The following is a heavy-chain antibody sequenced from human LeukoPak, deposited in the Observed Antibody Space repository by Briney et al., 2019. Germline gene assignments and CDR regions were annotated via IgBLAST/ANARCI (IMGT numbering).Heavy chain of an antibody. D-gene: IGHD1-26*01. V-gene: IGHV3-23*01. Sequence: GGSLRLSCAASVFTFSSCAMSWVRQAPGGGVEWVSAISGSGGSTYYADSVKGRFTISRDNSKNTLYLQMNSLRAEDTAVYYCHLVGATYYFDYWGQGTLVTVSS. J-gene: IGHJ4*02. CDR3: HLVGATYYFDY. CDR1: VFTFSSCA. CDR2: ISGSGGST.